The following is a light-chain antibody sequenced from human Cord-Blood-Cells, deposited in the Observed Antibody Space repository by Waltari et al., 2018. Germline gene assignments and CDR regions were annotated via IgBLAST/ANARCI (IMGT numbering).Light chain of an antibody. V-gene: IGLV8-61*01. CDR3: VLYMGSGIWV. J-gene: IGLJ3*02. CDR2: STN. CDR1: SGPVSTSYY. Sequence: QTVVTQEPSSSVSPGGTVTLTCGLSSGPVSTSYYPTWYQQTPGQAPRTLIYSTNTRSSGVPDRFSGSILGNKAALTITGAQADDESDYYCVLYMGSGIWVFGGGTKLTVL.